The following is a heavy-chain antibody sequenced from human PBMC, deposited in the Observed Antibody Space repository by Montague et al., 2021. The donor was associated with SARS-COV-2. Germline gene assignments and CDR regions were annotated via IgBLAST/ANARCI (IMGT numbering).Heavy chain of an antibody. CDR2: INYSGDT. CDR3: ARENFSFYGMDV. CDR1: SGSLSGYY. Sequence: SETLSLTCAVYSGSLSGYYWSWIRQAPGKGLEWIGEINYSGDTYYNPSLRSRVTISVDLAKNQFSLKVSSVTAADTAVYYCARENFSFYGMDVWGQGTTVTVSS. J-gene: IGHJ6*02. V-gene: IGHV4-34*01.